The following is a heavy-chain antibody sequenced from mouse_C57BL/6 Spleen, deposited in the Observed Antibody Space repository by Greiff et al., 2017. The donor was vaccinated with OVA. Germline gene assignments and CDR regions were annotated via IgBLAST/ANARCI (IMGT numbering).Heavy chain of an antibody. CDR2: IWGGGST. V-gene: IGHV2-9*01. CDR1: GFSLTSYG. Sequence: VNVVESGPGLVAPSQSLSITCTVSGFSLTSYGVDWVRQPPGKGLEWLGVIWGGGSTNYNSALMSRLSISKDNSKSQVFLKMNSLQTDDTAMYYCAKHSPYGYDGYYAMDYWGQGTSVTVSS. J-gene: IGHJ4*01. CDR3: AKHSPYGYDGYYAMDY. D-gene: IGHD2-2*01.